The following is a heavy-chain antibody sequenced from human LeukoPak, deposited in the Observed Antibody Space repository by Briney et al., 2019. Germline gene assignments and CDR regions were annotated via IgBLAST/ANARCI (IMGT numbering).Heavy chain of an antibody. J-gene: IGHJ4*02. V-gene: IGHV3-73*01. CDR1: GFTFIGSA. D-gene: IGHD6-19*01. CDR3: TRPRHSSGWSDY. Sequence: GGALHLSCAASGFTFIGSAMQGVRQGSGKGLEGVGRIRSKANSYATAYAASVKGRFTISRDDSKNTAYLQMNSLKTEDTAVYYCTRPRHSSGWSDYWGQGTLVTVSS. CDR2: IRSKANSYAT.